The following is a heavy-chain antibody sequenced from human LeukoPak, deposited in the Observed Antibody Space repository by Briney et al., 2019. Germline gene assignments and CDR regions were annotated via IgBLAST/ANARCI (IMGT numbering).Heavy chain of an antibody. Sequence: SETLSLTCTVSGYSISSGYYWGWIRQPPGKGLEWIGSIYYSGSTYYNPSLKSRVTISVDTSKNQFSLKLSSVTAADTAVYYCARDLQLYNWFDPWGQGTLVTVSS. CDR3: ARDLQLYNWFDP. J-gene: IGHJ5*02. D-gene: IGHD4-11*01. CDR2: IYYSGST. V-gene: IGHV4-38-2*02. CDR1: GYSISSGYY.